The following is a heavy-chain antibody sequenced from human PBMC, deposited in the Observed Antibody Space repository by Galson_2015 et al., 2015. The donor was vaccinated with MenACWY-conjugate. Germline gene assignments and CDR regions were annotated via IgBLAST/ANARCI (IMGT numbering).Heavy chain of an antibody. D-gene: IGHD5-24*01. Sequence: LRLSCAASGFTFSSYSMNWVRQAPGKGLEWLSYISSGSSTIYYADSVKGRFTISRDNAKNSLYLQMNSLRADNTAVYYCARDDGDAYHDYWGQGTLVTVSS. J-gene: IGHJ4*02. CDR2: ISSGSSTI. CDR1: GFTFSSYS. V-gene: IGHV3-48*04. CDR3: ARDDGDAYHDY.